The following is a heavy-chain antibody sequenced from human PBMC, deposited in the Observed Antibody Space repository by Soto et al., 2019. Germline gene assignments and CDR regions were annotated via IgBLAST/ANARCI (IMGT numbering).Heavy chain of an antibody. CDR1: GGSISGSNG. Sequence: SETLSVTCAVSGGSISGSNGWSWVSQPPGKGLEWIGEIYHSGSTNYNPSLKSRVTISVDKSKNQFSLKLSSVTAADTAVYYCARDPSPGIAVAGGKYGHWFAPWGQGTLVTVS. V-gene: IGHV4-4*02. CDR2: IYHSGST. CDR3: ARDPSPGIAVAGGKYGHWFAP. J-gene: IGHJ5*02. D-gene: IGHD6-19*01.